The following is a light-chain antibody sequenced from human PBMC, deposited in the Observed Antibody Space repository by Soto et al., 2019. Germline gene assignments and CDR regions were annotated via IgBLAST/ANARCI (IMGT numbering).Light chain of an antibody. CDR2: DVN. CDR3: SSYTSATTYV. Sequence: QSALTQPASVSGSPGQSITISCTGTSSDVGAYNYDSWYQQHPGKVPKLIIYDVNNRPSGVSNRFSGSKSGNTASLTISGLQTEDEADYYCSSYTSATTYVFGTGTRSP. V-gene: IGLV2-14*01. J-gene: IGLJ1*01. CDR1: SSDVGAYNY.